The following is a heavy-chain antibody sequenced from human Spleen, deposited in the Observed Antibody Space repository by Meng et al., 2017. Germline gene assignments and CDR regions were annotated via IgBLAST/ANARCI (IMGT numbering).Heavy chain of an antibody. CDR1: GGSINSGDYY. V-gene: IGHV4-31*01. CDR3: VSSGWYRGPNYFDY. CDR2: IYYSGST. Sequence: QVQLQESRPGLVKPSQTLSLTCTVSGGSINSGDYYWSWIRQHPGKGLEWIGYIYYSGSTYYNPSLKSLVTISVDPSKNQFSLMVSSVTAADTAVYYCVSSGWYRGPNYFDYWGQGTLVTVSS. D-gene: IGHD6-19*01. J-gene: IGHJ4*01.